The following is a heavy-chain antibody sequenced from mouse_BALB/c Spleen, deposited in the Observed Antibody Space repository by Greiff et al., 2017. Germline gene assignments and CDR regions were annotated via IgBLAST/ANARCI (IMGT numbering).Heavy chain of an antibody. J-gene: IGHJ2*01. Sequence: DVQLVESGGDLVKPGGSLKLSCAASGFTFSSYGMSWVRQTPDKRLEWVATISSGGSYTYYPDSVKGRFTISRDNAKNTLYLQMSSLKSEDTAMYNCARLPASTTATYYFDYWGQGTTLTVSS. V-gene: IGHV5-6*01. CDR1: GFTFSSYG. D-gene: IGHD1-2*01. CDR2: ISSGGSYT. CDR3: ARLPASTTATYYFDY.